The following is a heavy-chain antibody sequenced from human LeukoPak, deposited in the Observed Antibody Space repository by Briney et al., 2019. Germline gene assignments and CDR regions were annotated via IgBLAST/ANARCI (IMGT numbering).Heavy chain of an antibody. CDR3: ARGGDSSGWYVFDY. Sequence: ASVKVSCKASGYTFTSYGISWVRQAPGQGLEWMGWISAYNGNTNYAQKLQGRVTMTTDTSTSTTYMDLRSLRSDDTAVYYCARGGDSSGWYVFDYWGQGTLVTVSS. V-gene: IGHV1-18*01. CDR1: GYTFTSYG. D-gene: IGHD6-19*01. CDR2: ISAYNGNT. J-gene: IGHJ4*02.